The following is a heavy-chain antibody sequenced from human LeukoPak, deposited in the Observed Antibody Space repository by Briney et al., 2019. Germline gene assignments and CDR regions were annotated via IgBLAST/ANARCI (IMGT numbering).Heavy chain of an antibody. J-gene: IGHJ6*03. Sequence: GGSLRLSCAASEFTFSSYAMSWVRQAPGKGLEWVSGISGSGGSTSYADSVKGRFTISRDNSKNTLYLQMNSLRAEDTAVYYCAKGTAGDYDFWSGYYHMDVWGKGTTVTVSS. V-gene: IGHV3-23*01. CDR3: AKGTAGDYDFWSGYYHMDV. D-gene: IGHD3-3*01. CDR2: ISGSGGST. CDR1: EFTFSSYA.